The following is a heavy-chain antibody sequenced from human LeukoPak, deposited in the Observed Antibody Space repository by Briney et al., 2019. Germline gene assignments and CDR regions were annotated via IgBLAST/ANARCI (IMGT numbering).Heavy chain of an antibody. Sequence: ASVKVSCKASGGTFSSYAISCVRQAPGQGLEWMGGIIPIFGTANYAQKFRGRVTITADESTSTAHMELSSLRSEDTAVYYCARDIWSIAAAGRGGFDPWGQGTLVTVSS. CDR3: ARDIWSIAAAGRGGFDP. CDR2: IIPIFGTA. V-gene: IGHV1-69*13. J-gene: IGHJ5*02. D-gene: IGHD6-13*01. CDR1: GGTFSSYA.